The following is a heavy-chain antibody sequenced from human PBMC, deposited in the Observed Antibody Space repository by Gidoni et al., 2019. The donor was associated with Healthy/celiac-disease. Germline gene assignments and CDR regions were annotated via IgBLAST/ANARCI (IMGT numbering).Heavy chain of an antibody. D-gene: IGHD3-22*01. V-gene: IGHV3-48*03. CDR1: GFTFSSYE. CDR2: ISSSGSTI. CDR3: ARDNYYPDY. J-gene: IGHJ4*02. Sequence: EVQLVESGGGVVQPGGCLRLSGAASGFTFSSYEMNWVRQAPGKGLEWVSYISSSGSTIYYADSVTGRFTISRDNAKNSLYLQMNSLRAEDTAVYYCARDNYYPDYWGQGTLITVSS.